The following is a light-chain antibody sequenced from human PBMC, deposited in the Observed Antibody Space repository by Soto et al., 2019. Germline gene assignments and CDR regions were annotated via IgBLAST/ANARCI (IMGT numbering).Light chain of an antibody. CDR2: EVS. J-gene: IGLJ1*01. CDR1: SSDVGAYNF. Sequence: QSALTQPASVSGSPGQSITISCTGTSSDVGAYNFVSWYQHHPGRAPKLMISEVSNRPSGVSNRFSGSKSGNTASLTISGLQAEDEADYYCSSYTAGGTIFGTGTKVTVL. CDR3: SSYTAGGTI. V-gene: IGLV2-14*01.